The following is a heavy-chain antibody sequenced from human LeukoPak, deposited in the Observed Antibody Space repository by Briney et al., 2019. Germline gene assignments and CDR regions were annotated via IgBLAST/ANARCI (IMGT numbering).Heavy chain of an antibody. J-gene: IGHJ4*02. Sequence: GGSLRLSCAASGFTFDDYAMHWVRQAPGKGLEWVSSISSSSSYIYYADSVKGRFTISRDNAKNSLYLQMNSLRAEDTAVYYCARGGSSTSCYDYWGQGTLVTVSS. D-gene: IGHD2-2*01. CDR3: ARGGSSTSCYDY. CDR2: ISSSSSYI. V-gene: IGHV3-21*01. CDR1: GFTFDDYA.